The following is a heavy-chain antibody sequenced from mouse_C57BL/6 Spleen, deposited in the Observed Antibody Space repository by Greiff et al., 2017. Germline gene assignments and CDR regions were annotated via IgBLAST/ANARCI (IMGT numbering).Heavy chain of an antibody. CDR3: TAERYFDV. Sequence: QVQLQQSGAELVRPGASVTLSCKASGYTFTDYEMHWVKQTPVHGLEWIGAIDPETGGTASNQKFKGKAILTADKSSSPAYMELRSLTSEDSCVYYCTAERYFDVWGTGTTVTVSS. J-gene: IGHJ1*03. V-gene: IGHV1-15*01. CDR2: IDPETGGT. CDR1: GYTFTDYE.